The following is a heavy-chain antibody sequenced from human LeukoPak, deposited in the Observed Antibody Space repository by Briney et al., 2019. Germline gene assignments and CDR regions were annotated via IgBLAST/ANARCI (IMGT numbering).Heavy chain of an antibody. V-gene: IGHV3-23*01. J-gene: IGHJ4*02. D-gene: IGHD2-2*02. CDR1: GFTFSSYA. CDR3: AKGDCSSTSCSTYLDY. CDR2: ISGSGGST. Sequence: GRSLRLSCAASGFTFSSYAMSWVRQAPGKGLEWVSAISGSGGSTYYADSVKGRFTISRDSSKNTLFLQMNRPRAEDTAVYYCAKGDCSSTSCSTYLDYWGQGTLVTVSS.